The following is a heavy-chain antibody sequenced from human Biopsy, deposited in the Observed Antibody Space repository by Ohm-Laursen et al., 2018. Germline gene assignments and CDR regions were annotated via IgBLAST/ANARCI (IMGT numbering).Heavy chain of an antibody. CDR1: GGSISSYY. Sequence: GTLSLTCTVSGGSISSYYWSWIRQAPGKGLEWIGFISNSGNTNYNPSLKSRVTISADTSKNQFSLKLRSVTAADTAVYYCARGTGKYYVYGAFDIWGQGTMVTVSS. CDR3: ARGTGKYYVYGAFDI. J-gene: IGHJ3*02. V-gene: IGHV4-59*12. CDR2: ISNSGNT. D-gene: IGHD3/OR15-3a*01.